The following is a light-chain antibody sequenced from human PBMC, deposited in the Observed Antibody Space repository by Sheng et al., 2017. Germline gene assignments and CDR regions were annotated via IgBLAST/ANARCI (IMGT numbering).Light chain of an antibody. V-gene: IGLV3-21*02. J-gene: IGLJ3*02. Sequence: SYILTQPPSVSVAPGETAKISCADDNIGSKRVHWYQQKPGQAPVLVVYDDNDRPRGPHERIFGSNYGNTATLTISRVEAGDEAEYYCQVWDSGIDGGWFGGGTKLTVL. CDR1: NIGSKR. CDR2: DDN. CDR3: QVWDSGIDGGW.